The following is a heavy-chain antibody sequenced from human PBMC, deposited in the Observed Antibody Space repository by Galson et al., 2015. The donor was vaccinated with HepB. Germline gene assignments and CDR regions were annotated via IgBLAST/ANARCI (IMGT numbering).Heavy chain of an antibody. Sequence: SLRLSCAASGFSFSSHSMCWVRQAPGKGLEWVAYISAGSTGRYYGASVRGRFTISRDNAKNSVYLHMNNLRAEDTAVYYCARNPASYDYYNMAVWGRGTMVTVSS. V-gene: IGHV3-48*01. D-gene: IGHD6-25*01. CDR1: GFSFSSHS. CDR2: ISAGSTGR. CDR3: ARNPASYDYYNMAV. J-gene: IGHJ6*02.